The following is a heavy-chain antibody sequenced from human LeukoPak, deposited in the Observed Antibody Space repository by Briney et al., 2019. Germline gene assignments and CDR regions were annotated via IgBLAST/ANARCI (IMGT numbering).Heavy chain of an antibody. D-gene: IGHD6-6*01. Sequence: ASVKVSCKASGYTFTSYYMHWVRQAPGKGLEWMGGFDPEDGETIYAQKFQGRVTMTEDTSTDTAYMELSSLRSEDTAVYYCATEKQLASRGDLDYWGQGTLVTVSS. CDR3: ATEKQLASRGDLDY. CDR2: FDPEDGET. J-gene: IGHJ4*02. CDR1: GYTFTSYY. V-gene: IGHV1-24*01.